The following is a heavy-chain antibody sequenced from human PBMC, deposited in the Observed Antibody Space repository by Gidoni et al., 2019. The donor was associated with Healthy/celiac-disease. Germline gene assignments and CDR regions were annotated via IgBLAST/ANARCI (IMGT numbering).Heavy chain of an antibody. CDR3: ARDRGIAVAETHYYGMDV. CDR1: GFTSSSYG. J-gene: IGHJ6*02. Sequence: QVKLVESGGGWVQPGRALRLSCAASGFTSSSYGMHWVGQAPGKGLEWVAVIWYDGSNQYYADSVKGRFTISRDNSKNTLYLQMNSLRAEDTAVYYCARDRGIAVAETHYYGMDVWGQGTTVTVSS. D-gene: IGHD6-19*01. CDR2: IWYDGSNQ. V-gene: IGHV3-33*01.